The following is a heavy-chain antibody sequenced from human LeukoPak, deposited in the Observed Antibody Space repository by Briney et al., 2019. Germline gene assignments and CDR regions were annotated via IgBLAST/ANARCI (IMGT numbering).Heavy chain of an antibody. CDR1: GFTFSSYA. CDR2: ISGSGGNT. J-gene: IGHJ4*02. D-gene: IGHD6-19*01. V-gene: IGHV3-23*01. Sequence: GGSLRLSCAASGFTFSSYAMSWVRQAPGKGLEWVSAISGSGGNTYYADSVKGRFTISRDNSKNTLYLQMNSLRAEDTAVYYCAKSRSDIAVAGTDCWGQGTLVTASS. CDR3: AKSRSDIAVAGTDC.